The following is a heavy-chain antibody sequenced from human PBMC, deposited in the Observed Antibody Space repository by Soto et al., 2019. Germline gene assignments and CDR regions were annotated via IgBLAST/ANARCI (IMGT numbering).Heavy chain of an antibody. J-gene: IGHJ4*02. CDR1: GYAFTSYG. CDR3: ASYGDYGGY. CDR2: IYPGDSDT. Sequence: ASVKVSCKASGYAFTSYGISWVRQMPGKGLEWMGIIYPGDSDTRYSPSFQGQVTISADKSISTAYLQWSSLKASDTAMYYCASYGDYGGYWGQGTLVTVSS. D-gene: IGHD4-17*01. V-gene: IGHV5-51*01.